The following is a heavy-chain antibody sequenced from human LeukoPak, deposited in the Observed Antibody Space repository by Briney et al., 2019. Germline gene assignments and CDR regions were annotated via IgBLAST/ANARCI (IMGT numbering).Heavy chain of an antibody. V-gene: IGHV3-43D*03. CDR2: ISWDGGST. Sequence: GGSLRLSCAASGFTFDDYAMHWVRQAPGKGLEWVSLISWDGGSTYYADSVKGRFTISRDNSKNSLYLQMNSLRAEDTALYYCAPRQTYGSGATWGGYWGQGTLVTVSS. J-gene: IGHJ4*02. D-gene: IGHD3-10*01. CDR1: GFTFDDYA. CDR3: APRQTYGSGATWGGY.